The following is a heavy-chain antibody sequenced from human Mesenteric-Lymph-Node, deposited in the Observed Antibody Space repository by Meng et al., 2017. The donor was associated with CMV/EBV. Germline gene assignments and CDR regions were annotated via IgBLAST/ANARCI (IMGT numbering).Heavy chain of an antibody. D-gene: IGHD2-2*01. Sequence: SETLSLTCTVSGGSVSSGNYYWSWIRQPPGKGLEWIGYIYSSGSTNYNPSLKSRVTISLDTSKNQFSLKLSSVTAADTAVYYCARDYSCASTNCYQGIDPWGQGTLVTVSS. CDR1: GGSVSSGNYY. V-gene: IGHV4-61*01. J-gene: IGHJ5*02. CDR3: ARDYSCASTNCYQGIDP. CDR2: IYSSGST.